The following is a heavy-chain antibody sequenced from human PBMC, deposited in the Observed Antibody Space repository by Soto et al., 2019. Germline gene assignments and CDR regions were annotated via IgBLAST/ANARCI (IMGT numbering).Heavy chain of an antibody. V-gene: IGHV3-21*01. Sequence: EVQLVESGGGLVKPGGSLRLSCAASGFTFSSYSMNWVRQAPGKGLEWVSSISSSSSYIYYADSVKGRFTISRDNAKNALYLQMNSLRAEDTAVYYCAREGSTSCYDYWGQGTLVTVSS. CDR1: GFTFSSYS. CDR2: ISSSSSYI. J-gene: IGHJ4*02. D-gene: IGHD2-2*01. CDR3: AREGSTSCYDY.